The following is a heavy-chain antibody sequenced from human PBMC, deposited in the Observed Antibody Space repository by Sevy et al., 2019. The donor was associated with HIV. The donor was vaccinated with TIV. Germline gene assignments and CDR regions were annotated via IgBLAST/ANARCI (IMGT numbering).Heavy chain of an antibody. J-gene: IGHJ5*02. CDR2: IYPGDSDT. CDR3: ARVTMVRGVINWFDP. CDR1: GYSFTSYW. V-gene: IGHV5-51*01. Sequence: GESLKISCKGSGYSFTSYWIGWVRQMPGKGLEWMGIIYPGDSDTRYSPSFQGQVTISADKSIGTAYLQWSSLKASDTAMYYCARVTMVRGVINWFDPWGQGTLVTVSS. D-gene: IGHD3-10*01.